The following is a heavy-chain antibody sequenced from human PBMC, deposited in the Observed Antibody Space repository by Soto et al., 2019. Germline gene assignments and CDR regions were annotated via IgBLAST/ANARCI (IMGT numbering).Heavy chain of an antibody. CDR1: GFTFSSYS. CDR2: ISSSSSYI. CDR3: ARDYVAAAPDYYGMDV. J-gene: IGHJ6*02. D-gene: IGHD6-13*01. Sequence: GGSLRLSCAASGFTFSSYSMNWVRQAPGKGLEWVSSISSSSSYIYYADSVKGRFTISRDNAKNSLYLQMNSLRAEDTAVYYCARDYVAAAPDYYGMDVWGQGTTVTVSS. V-gene: IGHV3-21*01.